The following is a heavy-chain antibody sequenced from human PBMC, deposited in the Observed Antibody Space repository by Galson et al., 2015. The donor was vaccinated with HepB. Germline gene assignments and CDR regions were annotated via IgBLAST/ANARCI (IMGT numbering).Heavy chain of an antibody. V-gene: IGHV3-11*01. Sequence: SLRLSCAATGFTFSDYYMSWIRQAPGKGLEWVSAISSGGSTTISYADSVRGRYTISRDNAKNSLYLKMNSLRAEDTAIDYCSKSAFGWFAPWGQGTLVTVSS. J-gene: IGHJ5*02. CDR1: GFTFSDYY. CDR3: SKSAFGWFAP. D-gene: IGHD2/OR15-2a*01. CDR2: ISSGGSTTI.